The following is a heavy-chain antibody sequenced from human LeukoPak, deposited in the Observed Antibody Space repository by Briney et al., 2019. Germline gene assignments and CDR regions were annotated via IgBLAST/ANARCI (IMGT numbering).Heavy chain of an antibody. D-gene: IGHD3-10*01. CDR3: ARARKRCEIIMLDY. V-gene: IGHV3-30-3*01. CDR1: GFTFSSYA. J-gene: IGHJ4*02. CDR2: ISYDGSNK. Sequence: GGSLRLSCAASGFTFSSYAMHWVRQAPGKGLEWVAVISYDGSNKYYADSVKGRFTISRDNSKNTLYLQMNSLRAEDAAVYYCARARKRCEIIMLDYWGQGTLVTVSS.